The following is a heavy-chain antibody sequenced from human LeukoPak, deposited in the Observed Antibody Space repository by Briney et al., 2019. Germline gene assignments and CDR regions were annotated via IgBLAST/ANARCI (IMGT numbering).Heavy chain of an antibody. CDR2: INPFAGDT. Sequence: ASVKVSCKASGYTFTSYYIHWVRQAPGQGLEWMGIINPFAGDTNYAQKFQGRVSMTRDTSTSTIYMELSSLRSEDTAVYYCAREIGPIQLHLWGSAFDYWGQGTLVTVSS. J-gene: IGHJ4*02. D-gene: IGHD5-18*01. V-gene: IGHV1-46*01. CDR1: GYTFTSYY. CDR3: AREIGPIQLHLWGSAFDY.